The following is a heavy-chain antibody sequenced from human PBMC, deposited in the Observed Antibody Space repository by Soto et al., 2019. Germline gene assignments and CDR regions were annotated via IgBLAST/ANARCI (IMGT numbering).Heavy chain of an antibody. Sequence: GASVKVSCKASGYTFTSYYMHWVRQAPGQGLEWMGIINPSGGSTSYAQKFQGRVTMTRDTSTSTVYMELSSLRSEDTAVYYCARAEYSSGWYGANWFDPWGQGTLVTVAS. V-gene: IGHV1-46*01. CDR2: INPSGGST. CDR1: GYTFTSYY. D-gene: IGHD6-19*01. CDR3: ARAEYSSGWYGANWFDP. J-gene: IGHJ5*02.